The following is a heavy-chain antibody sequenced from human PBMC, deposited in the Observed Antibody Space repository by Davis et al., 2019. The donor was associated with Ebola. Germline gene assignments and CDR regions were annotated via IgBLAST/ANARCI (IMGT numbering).Heavy chain of an antibody. Sequence: SGPTLVKPTQTLTLTCTFSGFSLSTSGVGVGWIRQPPGKALEWLALIYWDDDKRYSPSLKSRPTITKDTSKNQVVLTMTNMDPVDTATYYCAHSLILGYCSGGSCYSETTYYFDYWGQGTLVTVSS. CDR3: AHSLILGYCSGGSCYSETTYYFDY. CDR1: GFSLSTSGVG. CDR2: IYWDDDK. D-gene: IGHD2-15*01. V-gene: IGHV2-5*02. J-gene: IGHJ4*02.